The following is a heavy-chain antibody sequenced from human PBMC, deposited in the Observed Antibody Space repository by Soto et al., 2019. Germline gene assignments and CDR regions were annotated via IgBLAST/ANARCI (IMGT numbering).Heavy chain of an antibody. Sequence: QVQLVESGGGVVQPGRSLRLSCAASGFTFSSYGMHWVRQAPGKGLEWVAVISYDGSNNYYADSVKGRCTISRDNSKNTLYLQMNSLRAEDTAVYYCAKDQRYSYGYGAHYWGQGTLVTVSS. CDR3: AKDQRYSYGYGAHY. CDR1: GFTFSSYG. V-gene: IGHV3-30*18. D-gene: IGHD5-18*01. J-gene: IGHJ4*02. CDR2: ISYDGSNN.